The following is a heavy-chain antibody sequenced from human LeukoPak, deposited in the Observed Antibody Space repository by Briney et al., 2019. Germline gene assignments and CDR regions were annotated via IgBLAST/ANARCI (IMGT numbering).Heavy chain of an antibody. J-gene: IGHJ4*02. CDR1: GASISAFF. CDR3: AKGLKRAVAGQLDY. V-gene: IGHV4-59*01. Sequence: PSETLSLTCSVSGASISAFFWSWIRQPPGQTLEWIGYVSKTGSTNYNPSLRSRVTISKDTSRNLLSLRLTSATAADTAVYYCAKGLKRAVAGQLDYWGQGTLVTVSS. D-gene: IGHD6-19*01. CDR2: VSKTGST.